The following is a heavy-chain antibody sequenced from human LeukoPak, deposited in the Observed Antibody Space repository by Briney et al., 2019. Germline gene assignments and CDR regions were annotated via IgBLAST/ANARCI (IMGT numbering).Heavy chain of an antibody. CDR2: IYYSGST. J-gene: IGHJ5*02. D-gene: IGHD2-2*01. CDR1: GGSISSYY. Sequence: SETLSLTCTVSGGSISSYYWSWIRQHPGKGLEWIGYIYYSGSTYYNPSLKSRVTISVDTSKNQFSLKLSSVTAADTAVYFCARLIAVPVAIRSRWFDPWGQGTLVTVSS. V-gene: IGHV4-59*06. CDR3: ARLIAVPVAIRSRWFDP.